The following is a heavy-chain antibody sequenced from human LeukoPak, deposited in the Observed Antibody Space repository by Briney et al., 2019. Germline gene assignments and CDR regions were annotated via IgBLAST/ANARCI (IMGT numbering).Heavy chain of an antibody. Sequence: PGGSLRLSCAASGFTFSNYWMSWVRQAPGKGLEWVANINQYGREKYYVDSVKGRFTISRDNPKNSLYLQMNSLRAEDTAVYYCAREGITMIVVVITLGAFDIWGQGTMVTVSS. CDR2: INQYGREK. CDR1: GFTFSNYW. V-gene: IGHV3-7*01. CDR3: AREGITMIVVVITLGAFDI. D-gene: IGHD3-22*01. J-gene: IGHJ3*02.